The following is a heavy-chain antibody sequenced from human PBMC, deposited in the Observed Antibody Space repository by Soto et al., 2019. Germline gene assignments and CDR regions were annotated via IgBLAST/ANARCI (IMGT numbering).Heavy chain of an antibody. CDR1: GDNFKKNV. CDR2: TIPALGKT. CDR3: SRGPFRPTAMDV. D-gene: IGHD3-10*01. J-gene: IGHJ6*04. V-gene: IGHV1-69*10. Sequence: ASVKVSCKTSGDNFKKNVFTCVRQAPGQGLEWMGGTIPALGKTHYIEKFQGRVTITVDDATRTVYMEVRDLTSEDTAIYYCSRGPFRPTAMDVRRKGTTVTVSS.